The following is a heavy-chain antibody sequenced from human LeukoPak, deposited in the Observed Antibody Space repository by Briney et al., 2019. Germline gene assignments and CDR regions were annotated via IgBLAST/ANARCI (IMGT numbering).Heavy chain of an antibody. CDR1: GFSFSSFF. V-gene: IGHV3-64*01. Sequence: GGSLRLSCAASGFSFSSFFMHWVRQAPGKGLEYVSGISANGGRTYYANSVKGRFTISRDNSKNTLYLRLGSLRPEDMAVYYCARGTRFITVAGTSLSFDPWGQGILVIVSS. CDR3: ARGTRFITVAGTSLSFDP. J-gene: IGHJ5*02. D-gene: IGHD6-19*01. CDR2: ISANGGRT.